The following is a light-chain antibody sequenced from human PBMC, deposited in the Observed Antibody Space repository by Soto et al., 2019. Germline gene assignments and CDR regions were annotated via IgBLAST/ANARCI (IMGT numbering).Light chain of an antibody. CDR2: EVS. J-gene: IGLJ1*01. CDR1: SSDVGGYNY. Sequence: QSALTQPASVSGSPGQSITISCTGTSSDVGGYNYVSWYQHHPGKAPKLMIYEVSNRPSGVSHRFSGSKSGNTASLTISGLQAEDEADFYCSPYTSSSPRVFGTGTKVSVL. V-gene: IGLV2-14*01. CDR3: SPYTSSSPRV.